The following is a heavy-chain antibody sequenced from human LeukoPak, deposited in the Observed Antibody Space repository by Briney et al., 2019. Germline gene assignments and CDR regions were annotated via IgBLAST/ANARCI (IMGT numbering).Heavy chain of an antibody. D-gene: IGHD6-6*01. CDR1: GGTFSSYA. CDR2: IIPIFGTA. CDR3: ARAERPGAARLSEYFQH. Sequence: ASVKVSCKASGGTFSSYAISWVRQAPGQGLEWMGGIIPIFGTANYAQKFQGRVTITTDESTSTAYMELSSLRSEDTAVYYCARAERPGAARLSEYFQHWGQGTLVTVSS. J-gene: IGHJ1*01. V-gene: IGHV1-69*05.